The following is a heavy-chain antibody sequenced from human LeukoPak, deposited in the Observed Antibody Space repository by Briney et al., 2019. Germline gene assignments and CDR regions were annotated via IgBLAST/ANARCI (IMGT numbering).Heavy chain of an antibody. CDR1: GFIFSNAW. V-gene: IGHV3-15*01. CDR3: TTQGTSATGRVDY. Sequence: GGSLRLSCAASGFIFSNAWMTWVRQAPGKGLEWVSRIKSKTDAGTTDYAAPVKGRFTILRDDSKNTLYLQMNSLRTEDTAVYYCTTQGTSATGRVDYWGQGTLVTVSS. D-gene: IGHD1-26*01. J-gene: IGHJ4*02. CDR2: IKSKTDAGTT.